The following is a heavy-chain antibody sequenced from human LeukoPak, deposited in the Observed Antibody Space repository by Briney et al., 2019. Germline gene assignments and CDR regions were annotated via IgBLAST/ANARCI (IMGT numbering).Heavy chain of an antibody. D-gene: IGHD3-16*01. CDR1: GFTFSKFA. J-gene: IGHJ6*03. V-gene: IGHV3-30*04. CDR2: VSYDGSYK. Sequence: GGSLRLSCAAAGFTFSKFAMHWVRQAPGKGLEWVAVVSYDGSYKYYADSVKGRFTISRDNSKNTLYLQMNSLRAEDTAVYYCARDTSSADWGYYYYMDVWGKGTTVTVSS. CDR3: ARDTSSADWGYYYYMDV.